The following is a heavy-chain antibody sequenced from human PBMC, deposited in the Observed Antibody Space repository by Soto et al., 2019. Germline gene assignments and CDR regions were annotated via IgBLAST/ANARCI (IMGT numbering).Heavy chain of an antibody. V-gene: IGHV4-59*01. CDR3: ARDRGDSYGPGYFDY. D-gene: IGHD2-21*02. J-gene: IGHJ4*02. CDR1: GGSISSYY. Sequence: QVQLQESGPGLVKPSETLSLTCTVSGGSISSYYWSWIRQPPGKGLEWIGYIYYSGSTNYNPSLKSRVTISVDTSKNQFSLQLSSVTAADTAVYYCARDRGDSYGPGYFDYWGQGTLVTVSS. CDR2: IYYSGST.